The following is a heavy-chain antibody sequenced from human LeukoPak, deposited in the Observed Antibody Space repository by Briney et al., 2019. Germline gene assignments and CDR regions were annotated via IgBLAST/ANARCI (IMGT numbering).Heavy chain of an antibody. D-gene: IGHD3-22*01. CDR1: GGSISSGGYS. V-gene: IGHV4-31*03. J-gene: IGHJ4*02. Sequence: PSGTLSLTCTVSGGSISSGGYSWSWIRQHPGKGLEWIGYIYYSGSTYYNPSLKSRVTISVDTSKNQFSLKLSSVTAADTAVYYCARGPAYYYDSSGYCMDYWGQGTLVTVSS. CDR3: ARGPAYYYDSSGYCMDY. CDR2: IYYSGST.